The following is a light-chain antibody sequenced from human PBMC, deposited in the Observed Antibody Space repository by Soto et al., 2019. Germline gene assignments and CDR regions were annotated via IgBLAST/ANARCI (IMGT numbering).Light chain of an antibody. CDR2: DAS. V-gene: IGKV1-5*01. J-gene: IGKJ1*01. CDR1: QSVYSW. Sequence: DIHMTQSASSLSASVGYRFTITCRASQSVYSWLAWYQQKPGKAPKLLVYDASTLQSGVPSRFSGSGSGTEFTLTISSLQPDDFATYYCQHYNSYSEAFGQGTKVDIK. CDR3: QHYNSYSEA.